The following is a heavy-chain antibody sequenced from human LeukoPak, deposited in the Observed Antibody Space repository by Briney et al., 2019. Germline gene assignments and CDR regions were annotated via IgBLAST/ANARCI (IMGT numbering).Heavy chain of an antibody. CDR2: VSYDGSNK. J-gene: IGHJ4*02. CDR1: GFTFSNYA. Sequence: GRSLRLSCAASGFTFSNYAMHWVGPAPGKGLEWVAVVSYDGSNKYYAASVKGRFTISRENSKNTLYLQMNSLRAEDAAVYYCARESGSSGYYYFDYWGQGTLVTVSS. CDR3: ARESGSSGYYYFDY. V-gene: IGHV3-30-3*01. D-gene: IGHD3-22*01.